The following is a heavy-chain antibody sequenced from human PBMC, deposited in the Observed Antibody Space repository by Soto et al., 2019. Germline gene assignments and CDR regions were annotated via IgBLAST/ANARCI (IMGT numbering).Heavy chain of an antibody. CDR2: ISGSGGDT. CDR3: AKDMDAFWSGYYLRGYFDL. Sequence: EVQLLESGGGLVQPGGSLRLSCVVSGFTFSNYGMNRVRQAPGKGLEWVSGISGSGGDTYYVDSVRGRFTISRDNSKNTLYLQMDSLRAEDTAVYYCAKDMDAFWSGYYLRGYFDLWGRGTLVTVS. CDR1: GFTFSNYG. V-gene: IGHV3-23*01. D-gene: IGHD3-3*01. J-gene: IGHJ2*01.